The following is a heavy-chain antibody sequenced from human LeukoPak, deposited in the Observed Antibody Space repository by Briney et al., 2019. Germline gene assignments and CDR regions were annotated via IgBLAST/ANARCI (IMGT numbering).Heavy chain of an antibody. CDR1: GYTFTSYG. J-gene: IGHJ4*02. Sequence: ASEKVSCKASGYTFTSYGISWVRQAPGQGLEWMGWISAYNGNTNYAQKLQGRVTMTTDTSTSTAYMELRSLRSDDTAVYYCARVGDLLRFLEWLSPFDYWGQGTLVTVSS. CDR3: ARVGDLLRFLEWLSPFDY. D-gene: IGHD3-3*01. V-gene: IGHV1-18*01. CDR2: ISAYNGNT.